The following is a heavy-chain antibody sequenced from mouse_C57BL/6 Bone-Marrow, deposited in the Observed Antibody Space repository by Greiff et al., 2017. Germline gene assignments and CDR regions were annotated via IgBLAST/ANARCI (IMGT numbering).Heavy chain of an antibody. CDR1: GFTFSSYC. CDR2: ISSGGSYT. D-gene: IGHD2-5*01. J-gene: IGHJ4*01. CDR3: ARGYSNYLYAMDY. Sequence: EVHLVESGGDLVKPGGSLKLSCAASGFTFSSYCMPWVRQTPDKRLEWVATISSGGSYTYYPDSVKGRFTISRDNAKNTLYLQLSSLTSGDTAVYYWARGYSNYLYAMDYWGQGTSVTDSS. V-gene: IGHV5-6*01.